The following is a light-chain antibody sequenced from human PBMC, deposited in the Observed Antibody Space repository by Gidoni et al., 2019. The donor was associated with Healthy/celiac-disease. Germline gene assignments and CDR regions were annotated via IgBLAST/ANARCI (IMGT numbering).Light chain of an antibody. Sequence: QSALTQPRSVSGSPGQSVTISCTGTSSDVGGYNSVSWYQQHPGKAPKLMIYDVNKRPSGVPDRFSGSKSSNTASLTISGLQAEDEADYYCCSYAGSYTFYVFGTGTKVTVL. CDR3: CSYAGSYTFYV. CDR2: DVN. V-gene: IGLV2-11*01. J-gene: IGLJ1*01. CDR1: SSDVGGYNS.